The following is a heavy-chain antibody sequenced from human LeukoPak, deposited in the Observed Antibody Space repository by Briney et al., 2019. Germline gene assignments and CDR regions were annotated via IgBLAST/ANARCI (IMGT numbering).Heavy chain of an antibody. CDR1: GFTFDDYA. CDR2: ISWNSGSI. CDR3: AKDKRAVAGQSHFDY. J-gene: IGHJ4*02. D-gene: IGHD6-19*01. V-gene: IGHV3-9*01. Sequence: PGRSLRLSCAASGFTFDDYAMHWVRQAPGKGLEWVSGISWNSGSIGYADSVKGRFTISRDNAKNSLYLQMNSLRAEDTALYYCAKDKRAVAGQSHFDYWGQGTLVTVSS.